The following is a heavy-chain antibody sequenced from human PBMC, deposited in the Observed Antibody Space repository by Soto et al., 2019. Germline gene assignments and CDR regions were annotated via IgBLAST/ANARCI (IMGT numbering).Heavy chain of an antibody. CDR1: GFIFSDYS. CDR2: ISGSRGYI. Sequence: PGGSLRLSCAASGFIFSDYSMNWVRQAPGKGLEWVSSISGSRGYIYYGDSVKGRFTISRGNAKNSVVLQMNNLRAEDTAVYYCARDWAAALDYWGPGTLVTVSS. V-gene: IGHV3-21*01. D-gene: IGHD6-13*01. J-gene: IGHJ4*02. CDR3: ARDWAAALDY.